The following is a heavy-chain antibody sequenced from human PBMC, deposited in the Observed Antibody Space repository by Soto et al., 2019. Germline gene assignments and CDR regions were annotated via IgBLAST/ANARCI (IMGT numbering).Heavy chain of an antibody. J-gene: IGHJ6*02. V-gene: IGHV4-31*03. D-gene: IGHD2-15*01. CDR3: AREGGGCDSSSRYGLDV. Sequence: SSETLSLTCSVSGGSISSVGHYWTWIRQQPGKGLEWIGYIYYSGSTDYNPSLKSRVTISVDRSKNQFSLNLSSVTAADTAIYYGAREGGGCDSSSRYGLDVWGQGTTVTVSS. CDR2: IYYSGST. CDR1: GGSISSVGHY.